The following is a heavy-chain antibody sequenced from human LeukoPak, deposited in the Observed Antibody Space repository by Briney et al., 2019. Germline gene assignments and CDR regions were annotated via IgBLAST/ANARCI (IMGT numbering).Heavy chain of an antibody. CDR1: GGSISSYY. Sequence: SETVSLTCTVSGGSISSYYWSWIRQPPGKGLEWIGYICYSGSTNYNPSLKSRVTISVDTSKNQFSLKLTSVTAADTAVYYCARTTEGGYTYGYFYYYYMDVWGKGTTVTISS. J-gene: IGHJ6*03. D-gene: IGHD5-18*01. V-gene: IGHV4-59*01. CDR2: ICYSGST. CDR3: ARTTEGGYTYGYFYYYYMDV.